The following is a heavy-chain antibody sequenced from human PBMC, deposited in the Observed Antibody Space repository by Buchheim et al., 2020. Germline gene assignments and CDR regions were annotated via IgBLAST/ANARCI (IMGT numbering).Heavy chain of an antibody. CDR2: IKQDGSEK. D-gene: IGHD3-10*01. CDR1: GFTFSPYW. V-gene: IGHV3-7*03. CDR3: ARERYYGSGSPFDY. Sequence: EVQLVESGGGLVQPGGSLRLSCAASGFTFSPYWMSWVRQAPGKGLEWVANIKQDGSEKYYVGSVKGGFTISRDNAKKSLYLKMNSLRAEDTAVYYCARERYYGSGSPFDYWGQGTL. J-gene: IGHJ4*02.